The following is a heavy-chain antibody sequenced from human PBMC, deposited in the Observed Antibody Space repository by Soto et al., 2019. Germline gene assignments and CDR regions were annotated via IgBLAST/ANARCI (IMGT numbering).Heavy chain of an antibody. V-gene: IGHV4-39*01. J-gene: IGHJ4*02. Sequence: PSETLSLTCTVGGGCVSSSSYYWGWILQPPGKGLEWIGSFYYSGSSSYQPTRRSGVTISVDTSKNQFSLKLPSVTAADTAVYYSASQAILELFGYWGQGSRVAVSS. CDR3: ASQAILELFGY. CDR1: GGCVSSSSYY. CDR2: FYYSGSS. D-gene: IGHD3-10*02.